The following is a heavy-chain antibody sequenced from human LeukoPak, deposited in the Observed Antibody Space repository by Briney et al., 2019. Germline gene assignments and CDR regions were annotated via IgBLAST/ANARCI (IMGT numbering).Heavy chain of an antibody. D-gene: IGHD2-15*01. J-gene: IGHJ6*03. CDR1: GFTVSSNY. CDR3: AKNGDRGAYCSGGSCYPYFYYYMDV. CDR2: IYSGGST. V-gene: IGHV3-66*01. Sequence: GGSLRLSCAASGFTVSSNYMSWVRQAPGKGLEWVSVIYSGGSTYYADSVKGRFTISRDNSKNTLYLQMNSLRAEDTAIYYCAKNGDRGAYCSGGSCYPYFYYYMDVWGKGTTVTISS.